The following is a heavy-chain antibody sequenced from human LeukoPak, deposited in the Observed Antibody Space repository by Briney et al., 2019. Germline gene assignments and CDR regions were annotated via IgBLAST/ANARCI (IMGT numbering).Heavy chain of an antibody. CDR1: GYTFTSYD. Sequence: GASVKVSCKASGYTFTSYDINWVRQATGQGLEWMGWMSSNNGNTGYAQKFQGRVTMTRDTSISTAYMELSSLRSEDTAVYYCARGPPNWGMVGYWGQGTLVTVSP. J-gene: IGHJ4*02. D-gene: IGHD7-27*01. V-gene: IGHV1-8*01. CDR3: ARGPPNWGMVGY. CDR2: MSSNNGNT.